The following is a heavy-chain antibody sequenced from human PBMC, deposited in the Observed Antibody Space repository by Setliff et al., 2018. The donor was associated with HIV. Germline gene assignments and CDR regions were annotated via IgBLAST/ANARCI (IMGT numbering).Heavy chain of an antibody. V-gene: IGHV3-49*04. CDR2: IRTKTYGATT. CDR3: VTDVVFD. CDR1: GFTFDDYA. J-gene: IGHJ4*02. Sequence: GGSLRLSCTTSGFTFDDYAMSWVRQAPGKGLEWVGFIRTKTYGATTEYAASVKGRFTISRDDSKNMLYLQMNSLKVEDTGVYYCVTDVVFDWGQGTLVTVS. D-gene: IGHD2-15*01.